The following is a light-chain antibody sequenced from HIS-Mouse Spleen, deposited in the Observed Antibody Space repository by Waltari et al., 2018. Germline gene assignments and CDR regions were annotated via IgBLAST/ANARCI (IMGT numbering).Light chain of an antibody. Sequence: QSALTQPPSVSGSPGQSVTISCTGTSSDVGSYNRVSWYQQPPGTAPKLMIYEVRNRPSGVPDRFSGSKSGNTASLTISGLQAEDEADYYCSSYTSSSTVFGNGTKVTVL. CDR2: EVR. CDR1: SSDVGSYNR. J-gene: IGLJ1*01. V-gene: IGLV2-18*02. CDR3: SSYTSSSTV.